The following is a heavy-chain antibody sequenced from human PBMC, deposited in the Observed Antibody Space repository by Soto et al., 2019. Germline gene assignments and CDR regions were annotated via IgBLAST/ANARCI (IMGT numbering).Heavy chain of an antibody. J-gene: IGHJ4*02. V-gene: IGHV3-74*01. CDR2: INEDGSEI. Sequence: EVHLVESGGGLVQPGGSLRLSCVASGFTFSSNWMHWVRQVPGRGLVWVSRINEDGSEINYADSVEGRFTVSRDNAKNTLYLQMNSLRADDTAVYYCARDGEGHWGQGTLVTVSS. D-gene: IGHD3-3*01. CDR1: GFTFSSNW. CDR3: ARDGEGH.